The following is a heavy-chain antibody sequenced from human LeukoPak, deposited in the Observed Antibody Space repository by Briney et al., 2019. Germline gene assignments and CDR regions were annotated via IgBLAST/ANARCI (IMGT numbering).Heavy chain of an antibody. Sequence: SETLSLTCTVSGGSISSYYWSWIRQPAGKGLEWIGRIYTSGSTNYNPSLKSRVTISVDTSKNQFSLKLSSVTAADTAVYYCARAYDFWSGSDYMDVWGKGTTVTVSS. D-gene: IGHD3-3*01. CDR3: ARAYDFWSGSDYMDV. J-gene: IGHJ6*03. V-gene: IGHV4-4*07. CDR1: GGSISSYY. CDR2: IYTSGST.